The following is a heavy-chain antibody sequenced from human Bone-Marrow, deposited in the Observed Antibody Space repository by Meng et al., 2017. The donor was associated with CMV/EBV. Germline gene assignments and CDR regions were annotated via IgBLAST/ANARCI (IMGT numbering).Heavy chain of an antibody. Sequence: GGSLRLSCAASGFTFSSYAMSWVRQAPGKGLEWVSAISGSGGSTYFADSVKGRFTISRDNSKNTLYLQMNSLRAEDTAVYYCAKDGGSGNQLYYFDFWGQGTLVTVSS. J-gene: IGHJ4*02. CDR1: GFTFSSYA. CDR2: ISGSGGST. V-gene: IGHV3-23*01. CDR3: AKDGGSGNQLYYFDF. D-gene: IGHD3-16*01.